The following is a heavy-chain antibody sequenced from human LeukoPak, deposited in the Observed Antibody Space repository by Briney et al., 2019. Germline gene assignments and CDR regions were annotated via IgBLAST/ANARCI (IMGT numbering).Heavy chain of an antibody. CDR3: ARGRPHGNDY. V-gene: IGHV3-74*01. J-gene: IGHJ4*02. Sequence: GSLSLSCAASGFDFSSNWMNWVRQAPGKGLVWVSRIASDGSSTTYADSVKGRFSISRDNAKNTLYLQMNSLRVEDTAVYYCARGRPHGNDYWGQGTLVTVSS. D-gene: IGHD4-23*01. CDR1: GFDFSSNW. CDR2: IASDGSST.